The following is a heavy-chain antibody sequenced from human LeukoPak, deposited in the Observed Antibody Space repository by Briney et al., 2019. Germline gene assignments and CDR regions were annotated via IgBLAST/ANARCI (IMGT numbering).Heavy chain of an antibody. CDR1: GFTFSSYS. CDR3: ARMLDGYSYGYADY. D-gene: IGHD5-18*01. CDR2: ISSSSSYI. V-gene: IGHV3-21*01. Sequence: GGSLRLSCAASGFTFSSYSMNWVRQAPGKGLEWVSSISSSSSYIYYADSVKGRFTISRDNAKNSLYLQMNSLRAEDTAVYYCARMLDGYSYGYADYWGQGTLVTVSS. J-gene: IGHJ4*02.